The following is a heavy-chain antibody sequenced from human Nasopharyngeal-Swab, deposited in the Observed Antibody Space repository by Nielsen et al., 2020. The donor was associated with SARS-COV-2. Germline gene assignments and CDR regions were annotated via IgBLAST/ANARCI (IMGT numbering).Heavy chain of an antibody. CDR2: ISGSGDNT. Sequence: GGSLRLSCAASGFTFTSYAMNWVRKAPGKGLEWVSGISGSGDNTYYADSIKGRFTISRDSSKTTLYLQMNSLRAEDSAVYYCAKDSGAGFCDGGSCFPTNHWGQGTLVTVSS. V-gene: IGHV3-23*01. J-gene: IGHJ5*02. D-gene: IGHD2-15*01. CDR3: AKDSGAGFCDGGSCFPTNH. CDR1: GFTFTSYA.